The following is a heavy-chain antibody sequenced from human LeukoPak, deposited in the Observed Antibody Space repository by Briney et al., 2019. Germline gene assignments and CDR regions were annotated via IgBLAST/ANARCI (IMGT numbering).Heavy chain of an antibody. J-gene: IGHJ4*02. CDR2: IYHSGST. Sequence: PSETLSLTCTVSGYSISSGYYWGWIRQPPGKGLEWIGSIYHSGSTYYNPSLKSRVTISVDTSKNQFSRKLSSVTAADTAVCYCATFEGITGTGRIDYWGQGTLVTVSS. CDR3: ATFEGITGTGRIDY. CDR1: GYSISSGYY. V-gene: IGHV4-38-2*02. D-gene: IGHD1-7*01.